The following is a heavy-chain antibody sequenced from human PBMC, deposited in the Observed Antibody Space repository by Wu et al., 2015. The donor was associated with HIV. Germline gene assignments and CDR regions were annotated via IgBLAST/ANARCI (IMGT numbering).Heavy chain of an antibody. CDR2: INPNSGGT. CDR3: ARERFSGNYYDSSGWDY. Sequence: QVQLVQSGAEVKKPGASVKVSCKASGYAFSGYYLHWVRQAPGQGLEWMGWINPNSGGTNYAQKFQGRVTMTRDTSINTAYMELSRLTSDDTAVYFCARERFSGNYYDSSGWDYWGQGTLITVSS. V-gene: IGHV1-2*02. J-gene: IGHJ4*02. CDR1: GYAFSGYY. D-gene: IGHD3-22*01.